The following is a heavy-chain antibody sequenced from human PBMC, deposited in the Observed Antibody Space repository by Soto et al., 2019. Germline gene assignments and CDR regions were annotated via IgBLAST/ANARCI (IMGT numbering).Heavy chain of an antibody. J-gene: IGHJ4*02. V-gene: IGHV3-15*01. CDR2: IKSKTDGGTT. Sequence: GGSLRLSCAASGFTFSNAWMSWVRQAPGKGLEWVGRIKSKTDGGTTDYAAPVKGRFTISRDDSKNTLYLQMNSLKTEDTAVYYCTTVGPTFYYYDSSGYYYFDYWGQGTLVTVSS. CDR1: GFTFSNAW. CDR3: TTVGPTFYYYDSSGYYYFDY. D-gene: IGHD3-22*01.